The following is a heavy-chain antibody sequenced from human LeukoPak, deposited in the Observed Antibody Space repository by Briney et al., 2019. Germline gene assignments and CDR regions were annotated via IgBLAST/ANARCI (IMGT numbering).Heavy chain of an antibody. V-gene: IGHV4-39*01. CDR1: GGSISSSSYY. CDR3: ARTYCSSTSCYRQYYYYYGMDV. Sequence: SETLSLTCTVSGGSISSSSYYWGWIRQPPGKGLEWIGSIYYSGSTYYNPSLKSRFTISVDTSKNQFSLKLGSVTAADSAVYYCARTYCSSTSCYRQYYYYYGMDVWGQGTTVTVSS. CDR2: IYYSGST. D-gene: IGHD2-2*01. J-gene: IGHJ6*02.